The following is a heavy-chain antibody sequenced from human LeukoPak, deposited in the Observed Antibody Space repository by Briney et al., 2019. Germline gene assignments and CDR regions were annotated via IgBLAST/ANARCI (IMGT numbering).Heavy chain of an antibody. CDR3: ARENGVYGWYYFDY. Sequence: SGTLSLTCTVSGGSISSGGYYWSWIRQHPGKGLEWIGYIYYSGSTYYNPSLKSRVTISVDTSKNQFSLKLSSVTAADTAVYYCARENGVYGWYYFDYWGQGTLVTVSS. D-gene: IGHD3-10*01. CDR2: IYYSGST. V-gene: IGHV4-31*03. CDR1: GGSISSGGYY. J-gene: IGHJ4*02.